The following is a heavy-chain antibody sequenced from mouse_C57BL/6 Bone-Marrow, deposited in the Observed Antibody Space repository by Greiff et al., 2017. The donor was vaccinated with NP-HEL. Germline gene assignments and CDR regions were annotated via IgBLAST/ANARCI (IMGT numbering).Heavy chain of an antibody. CDR2: INPSSGYT. V-gene: IGHV1-4*01. J-gene: IGHJ3*01. D-gene: IGHD3-3*01. CDR1: GYTFTSYT. CDR3: ARGGPAWFAY. Sequence: QVQLQQSGAELARPGASVQMSCKASGYTFTSYTMHWVKQRPGQGLEWIGYINPSSGYTKYNQKFKDKATLTADKSSSTAYMQLSSLTSEDSAVYYCARGGPAWFAYWGQGTLVTVSA.